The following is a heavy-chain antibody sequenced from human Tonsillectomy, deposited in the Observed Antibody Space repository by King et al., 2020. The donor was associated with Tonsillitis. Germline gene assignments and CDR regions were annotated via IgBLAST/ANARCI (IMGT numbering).Heavy chain of an antibody. CDR2: INHSGST. Sequence: VQLQQWGAGLLKPSETLSLSCDVYGGSFSDYYWSWVRQPPGKGLEWIGEINHSGSTNYNPSLTSRVTISVDTSKNQFSLSLSSVTAADAAVYYCVRGPTVTHDYDYWGQGTLVTVSS. CDR1: GGSFSDYY. CDR3: VRGPTVTHDYDY. D-gene: IGHD4-17*01. J-gene: IGHJ4*02. V-gene: IGHV4-34*01.